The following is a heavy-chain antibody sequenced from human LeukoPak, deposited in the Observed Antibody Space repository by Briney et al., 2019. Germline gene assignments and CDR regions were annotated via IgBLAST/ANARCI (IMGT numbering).Heavy chain of an antibody. CDR1: GFTFSSYW. J-gene: IGHJ6*04. CDR3: ARATTVTTWLDV. V-gene: IGHV3-74*01. D-gene: IGHD4-17*01. CDR2: INSDGSST. Sequence: PGGSLRLSCAASGFTFSSYWMHWVRQAPGKGLVWVSRINSDGSSTSYADSVKGRFTIPRDNAKNTLYLQMNSLRAEDTAVYYCARATTVTTWLDVWGKGTTVTISS.